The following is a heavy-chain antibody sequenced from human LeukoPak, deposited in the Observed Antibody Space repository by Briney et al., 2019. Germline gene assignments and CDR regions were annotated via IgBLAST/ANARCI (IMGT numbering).Heavy chain of an antibody. CDR1: GGSISSYY. CDR2: IYYSGST. CDR3: ARENDYDILTGYYTSPGWFDP. J-gene: IGHJ5*02. Sequence: SETLSLTCTVSGGSISSYYWSWIRQPPGKGLEWIGYIYYSGSTNYNPSLKSRVTISVDTSKNQFSLKLSSVTAADTAVDYCARENDYDILTGYYTSPGWFDPWGQGTLVTVSS. D-gene: IGHD3-9*01. V-gene: IGHV4-59*01.